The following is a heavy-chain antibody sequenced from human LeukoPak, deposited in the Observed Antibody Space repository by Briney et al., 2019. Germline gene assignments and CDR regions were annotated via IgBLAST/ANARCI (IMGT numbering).Heavy chain of an antibody. V-gene: IGHV3-48*01. D-gene: IGHD6-13*01. J-gene: IGHJ4*02. CDR2: ISGSSGII. CDR1: GFTFNTYT. CDR3: ARDQAAAGFDY. Sequence: GGSLRLSCAASGFTFNTYTMNWVRQAPGKGLEWVSYISGSSGIIDYADSVRGRFTISRDNAKNSLYLQMNSLRAEDTAVYYCARDQAAAGFDYWGQGTLVTVSS.